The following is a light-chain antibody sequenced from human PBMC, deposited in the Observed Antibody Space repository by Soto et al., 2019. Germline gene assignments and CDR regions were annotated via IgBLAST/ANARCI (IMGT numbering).Light chain of an antibody. Sequence: DIQMTQSPSTLSASVGDRVTITCRASQSINNWLAWYQQKPGKAPKLLIYGASSLESGVPSRFSGSGSGTEFTLTISSLQPDDFATYYCQQYNSYSLFFGQGTKLEIK. J-gene: IGKJ2*01. V-gene: IGKV1-5*01. CDR3: QQYNSYSLF. CDR1: QSINNW. CDR2: GAS.